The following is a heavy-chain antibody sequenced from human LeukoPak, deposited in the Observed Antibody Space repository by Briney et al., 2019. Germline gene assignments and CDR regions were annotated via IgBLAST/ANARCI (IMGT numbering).Heavy chain of an antibody. J-gene: IGHJ1*01. CDR3: ARGSPFQE. CDR1: GGSISGFY. V-gene: IGHV4-34*01. CDR2: IDHSGDT. Sequence: SETLSLTCAVYGGSISGFYYTWIRQHPGKGLEWIGEIDHSGDTNYNPSLKSRAIVSVDTSKSQFSLKLTSVTAADAAVYYCARGSPFQEWGQGTLVTVSS.